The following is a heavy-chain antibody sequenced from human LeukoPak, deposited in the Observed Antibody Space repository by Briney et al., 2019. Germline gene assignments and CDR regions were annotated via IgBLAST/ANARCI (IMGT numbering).Heavy chain of an antibody. V-gene: IGHV1-69*05. J-gene: IGHJ4*02. Sequence: SVKVSCKASGGTFSSYAISWVRQAPGQGLEWMGRIIPIFGTANYAQKFQGRVTITTDESTSTAYMELSSLRSEDTAVYYCATAGGRDGYNSPFDYWGQGTLVTVSS. D-gene: IGHD5-24*01. CDR2: IIPIFGTA. CDR3: ATAGGRDGYNSPFDY. CDR1: GGTFSSYA.